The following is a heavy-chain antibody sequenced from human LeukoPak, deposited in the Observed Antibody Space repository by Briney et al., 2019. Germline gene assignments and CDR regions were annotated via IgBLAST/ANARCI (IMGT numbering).Heavy chain of an antibody. CDR1: GFTVSNNY. J-gene: IGHJ4*02. CDR2: INHSGST. D-gene: IGHD5-12*01. V-gene: IGHV4-34*01. Sequence: GSLRLSCAVSGFTVSNNYMSWLRQPPGKGLEWIGEINHSGSTNYNPSLKSRVTISVDTSKNQFSLKLSSVTAADTAVYYCAREPVLGWLRSRRSVDYFDYWGQGTLVTVSS. CDR3: AREPVLGWLRSRRSVDYFDY.